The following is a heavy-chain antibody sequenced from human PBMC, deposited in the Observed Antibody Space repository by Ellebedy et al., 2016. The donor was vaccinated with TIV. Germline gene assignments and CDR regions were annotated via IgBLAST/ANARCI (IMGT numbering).Heavy chain of an antibody. CDR2: IYPADSNT. V-gene: IGHV5-51*01. J-gene: IGHJ4*02. CDR3: ARRTNGWHFDY. D-gene: IGHD6-19*01. Sequence: GESLKISCKGFGDSFTTYWIGWVRQMPGKGLEWMGVIYPADSNTRYSTSFQAQVTFSADKSISTAYLRWSSLKASDTAMYYCARRTNGWHFDYWGQGTLVTVSS. CDR1: GDSFTTYW.